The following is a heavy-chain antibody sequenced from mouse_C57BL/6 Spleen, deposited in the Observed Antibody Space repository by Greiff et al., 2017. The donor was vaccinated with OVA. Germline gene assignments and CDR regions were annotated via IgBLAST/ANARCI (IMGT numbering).Heavy chain of an antibody. CDR2: INPNNGGT. V-gene: IGHV1-22*01. Sequence: VHVKQSGPELVKPGASVKMSCKASGYTFTDYNMHWVKQSHGKSLEWIGYINPNNGGTSYNQKFKGKATLTVNKSSSTAYMELRSLTSEDSAVYYCARGTTVVAKWYFDVWGTGTTVTVSS. CDR3: ARGTTVVAKWYFDV. CDR1: GYTFTDYN. D-gene: IGHD1-1*01. J-gene: IGHJ1*03.